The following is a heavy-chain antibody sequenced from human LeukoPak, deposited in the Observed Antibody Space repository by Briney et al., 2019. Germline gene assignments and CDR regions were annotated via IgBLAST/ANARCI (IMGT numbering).Heavy chain of an antibody. V-gene: IGHV1-69*04. Sequence: ASVKVSCKASGGTFSSYAISWVRQAPGQGLEWMGRIIPILGIANYAQKFQGRVTITADKSTSTAYMELSSLRSEDTAVYYCAKNEYSYGPDAFDIWGQGILVTVSS. CDR1: GGTFSSYA. CDR2: IIPILGIA. J-gene: IGHJ4*02. CDR3: AKNEYSYGPDAFDI. D-gene: IGHD5-18*01.